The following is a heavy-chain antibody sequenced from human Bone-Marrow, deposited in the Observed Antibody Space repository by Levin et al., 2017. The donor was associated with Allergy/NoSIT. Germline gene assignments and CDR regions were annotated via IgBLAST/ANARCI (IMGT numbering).Heavy chain of an antibody. CDR3: ARSLADDSSFFFDN. CDR1: TGSLSGYY. V-gene: IGHV4-59*01. CDR2: FFYTGTT. Sequence: NSSETLSLTCSVSTGSLSGYYWNWIRQPPGKGLEWIGYFFYTGTTYYNPSLQSRVRISVDPSKSQFSLQLTSVTAADTAIYYCARSLADDSSFFFDNWGQGILVSVSS. J-gene: IGHJ4*02. D-gene: IGHD2-21*02.